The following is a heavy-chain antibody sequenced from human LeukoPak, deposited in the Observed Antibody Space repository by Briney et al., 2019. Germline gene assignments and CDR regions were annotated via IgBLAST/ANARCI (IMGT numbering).Heavy chain of an antibody. D-gene: IGHD3-10*01. Sequence: PGGSLRLSCAASGFTLSYYGMHWVRQAPGKGLVWVSRINSDGSDTTYADSVKGRFTISRDNAKNTLYLQMNSLRAEDTAVYYCAKNGPGLDYFDYWGQGTLVTVSS. J-gene: IGHJ4*02. V-gene: IGHV3-74*01. CDR2: INSDGSDT. CDR3: AKNGPGLDYFDY. CDR1: GFTLSYYG.